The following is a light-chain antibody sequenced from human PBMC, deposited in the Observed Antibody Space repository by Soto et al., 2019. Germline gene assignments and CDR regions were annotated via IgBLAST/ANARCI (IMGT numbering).Light chain of an antibody. CDR3: QQSFSTPPVT. CDR1: QDISNY. CDR2: AAS. V-gene: IGKV1-39*01. Sequence: DIQMTQSPSSLSASVGDRFTITCQASQDISNYLNWYQQKPGQAPKLLIYAASYLQSGVPSRFRGSGSGTDFTLTITSLQPEDFATYYCQQSFSTPPVTFGGGTKVDIK. J-gene: IGKJ4*01.